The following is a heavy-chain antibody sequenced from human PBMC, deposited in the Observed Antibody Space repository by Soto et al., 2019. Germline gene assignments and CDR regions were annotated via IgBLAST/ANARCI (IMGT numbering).Heavy chain of an antibody. V-gene: IGHV3-74*01. Sequence: EVQLVESGGGLLQPGGSLRLSCAASGFTFSAYWMHWVRQAPGKGLVWVSRINSDGSSTKYAASVKGRFPISRDNAKNTLYLQMNSLRAEDTAVYYCACSGSYMKYYFDYWGQGTLVTVSS. CDR1: GFTFSAYW. D-gene: IGHD1-26*01. CDR2: INSDGSST. CDR3: ACSGSYMKYYFDY. J-gene: IGHJ4*02.